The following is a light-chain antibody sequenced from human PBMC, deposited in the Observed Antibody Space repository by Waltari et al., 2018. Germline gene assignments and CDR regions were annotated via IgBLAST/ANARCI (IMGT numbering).Light chain of an antibody. CDR1: SSNIGAGYD. J-gene: IGLJ3*02. CDR3: QSYDSSVSAWV. Sequence: QSVLTQPPSVSGAPGQSITISCTGSSSNIGAGYDVHWYQHLPGTAPKLLIYGHNKRPSVVPDRFSGSKSGTSASLAITGLQAEDEADYYCQSYDSSVSAWVFGGGTKLTVV. CDR2: GHN. V-gene: IGLV1-40*01.